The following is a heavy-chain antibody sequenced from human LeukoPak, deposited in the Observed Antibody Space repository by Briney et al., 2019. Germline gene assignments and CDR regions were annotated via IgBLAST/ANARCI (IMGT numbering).Heavy chain of an antibody. J-gene: IGHJ3*02. CDR3: ARGGRGSYYADDAFDI. D-gene: IGHD1-26*01. Sequence: SVKVSCKASGGTFSSYAISWVRQAPGQGLEWMGRIIPILGIANYAQKFQGSVTITADKSTSTAYMELSSLRSEDTAVYYCARGGRGSYYADDAFDIWGQGTMVTVSS. CDR1: GGTFSSYA. CDR2: IIPILGIA. V-gene: IGHV1-69*04.